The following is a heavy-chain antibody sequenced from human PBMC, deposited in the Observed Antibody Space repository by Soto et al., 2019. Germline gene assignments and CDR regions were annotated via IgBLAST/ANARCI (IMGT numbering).Heavy chain of an antibody. CDR3: ARHVPAAGYYYGMDV. V-gene: IGHV1-69*12. Sequence: QVQLVQSGAEVKKPGSSVKVSCKASGGTFSSYAISWVRQAPGQGLEWMGGIIPIFGTANYAKKFQGRVTMTADESPGTVYVELSSLRSEHTALYYCARHVPAAGYYYGMDVWGQGTTVSVAS. CDR1: GGTFSSYA. CDR2: IIPIFGTA. D-gene: IGHD2-2*01. J-gene: IGHJ6*02.